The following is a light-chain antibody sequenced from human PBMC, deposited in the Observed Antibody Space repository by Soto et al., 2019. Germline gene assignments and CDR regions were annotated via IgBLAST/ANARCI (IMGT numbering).Light chain of an antibody. CDR2: DVS. CDR3: SSFTRSNADV. V-gene: IGLV2-14*03. J-gene: IGLJ1*01. CDR1: SSDVGAYNY. Sequence: QSALTQPASVSGSPGQSITISCTGTSSDVGAYNYVSWYQQHPGKVPKLMIYDVSDRPSGVSNRLSGSKSGNTASLTISGLQAEDEADYYCSSFTRSNADVFGTGTKLTVL.